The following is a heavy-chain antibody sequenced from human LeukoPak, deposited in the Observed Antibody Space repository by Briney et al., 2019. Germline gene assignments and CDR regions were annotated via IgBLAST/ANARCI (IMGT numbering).Heavy chain of an antibody. CDR3: ARAYFYGSGSYYSFDY. Sequence: PSETLSLTCTVSGGSISSYYWSWIRQPPGKGLEWIGYIYYGGSTNYNPSLKSRVTISVDTSKNQFSLKLSSVTAADTAVYYCARAYFYGSGSYYSFDYWGQGTLVTVSS. D-gene: IGHD3-10*01. CDR2: IYYGGST. V-gene: IGHV4-59*01. CDR1: GGSISSYY. J-gene: IGHJ4*02.